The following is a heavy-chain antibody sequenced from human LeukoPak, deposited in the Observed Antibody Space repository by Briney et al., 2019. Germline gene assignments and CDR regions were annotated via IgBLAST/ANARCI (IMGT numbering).Heavy chain of an antibody. CDR1: GYSISSGYY. D-gene: IGHD3-16*01. V-gene: IGHV4-38-2*02. CDR3: ARHFYYDYVWGSTHHPLFDY. Sequence: SETLSLTCTVSGYSISSGYYWGWIRQPPGKGLEWIGSIYHSGSTYYNPSLKSRVTISVDTSKNQFSLKLSSVTAADTAVYYCARHFYYDYVWGSTHHPLFDYWGQGTLVTVSS. CDR2: IYHSGST. J-gene: IGHJ4*02.